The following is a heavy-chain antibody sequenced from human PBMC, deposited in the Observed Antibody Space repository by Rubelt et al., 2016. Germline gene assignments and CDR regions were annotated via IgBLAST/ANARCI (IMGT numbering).Heavy chain of an antibody. CDR1: GYSFTSYW. J-gene: IGHJ4*02. Sequence: EVQLVQSGAEVKKPGESLRISCKGSGYSFTSYWISWVRQMPGKGLEWMGRIDPSDSYTNSSPSFHGNVTISADKSISTAYRQWSSLKASATAMYYCARSSGTTVTTVDYWGQGTLVTVSS. CDR3: ARSSGTTVTTVDY. CDR2: IDPSDSYT. D-gene: IGHD4-17*01. V-gene: IGHV5-10-1*03.